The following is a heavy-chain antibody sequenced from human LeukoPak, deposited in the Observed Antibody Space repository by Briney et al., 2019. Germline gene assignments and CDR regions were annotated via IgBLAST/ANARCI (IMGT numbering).Heavy chain of an antibody. Sequence: ASVMVSCKASGYIFAGDHIHWVRQAPGQGLEWMGWINPKSGGTYYVEKFLDRVTMTRDTSISTAYMELSRLRSDDTAVYYCARLGGNFDYWGQGTLVTASS. CDR3: ARLGGNFDY. V-gene: IGHV1-2*02. D-gene: IGHD4-23*01. CDR1: GYIFAGDH. J-gene: IGHJ4*02. CDR2: INPKSGGT.